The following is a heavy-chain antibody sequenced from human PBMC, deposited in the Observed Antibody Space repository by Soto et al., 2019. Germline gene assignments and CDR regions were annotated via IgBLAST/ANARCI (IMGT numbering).Heavy chain of an antibody. J-gene: IGHJ3*02. D-gene: IGHD3-3*01. CDR2: IGPSDSYT. V-gene: IGHV5-10-1*01. CDR3: ATTINYDFWSGPYDAFNS. Sequence: PXASLTISCQCSAYGFTSYWISWVSQLPGKGLEWMGRIGPSDSYTNYSPSFQGHVTISADKSISTAYLQWSSLKASDTAMYYCATTINYDFWSGPYDAFNSWGKGTMVIVSS. CDR1: AYGFTSYW.